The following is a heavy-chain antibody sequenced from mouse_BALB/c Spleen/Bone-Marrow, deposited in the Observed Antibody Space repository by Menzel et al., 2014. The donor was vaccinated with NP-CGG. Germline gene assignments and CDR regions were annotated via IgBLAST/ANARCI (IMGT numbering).Heavy chain of an antibody. J-gene: IGHJ1*01. Sequence: QVHVTQSGPELVKPGASVKISCKASGYAFSSSWMNWVKQRPGQGLEWIGRIYPGDGDTNYNGKFKGKATQTADKSSSTAYMQLSSLTSGDSAVYFCARHAYGNSYWYFDVWGAGTTVSVSS. CDR1: GYAFSSSW. CDR3: ARHAYGNSYWYFDV. V-gene: IGHV1-82*01. D-gene: IGHD2-1*01. CDR2: IYPGDGDT.